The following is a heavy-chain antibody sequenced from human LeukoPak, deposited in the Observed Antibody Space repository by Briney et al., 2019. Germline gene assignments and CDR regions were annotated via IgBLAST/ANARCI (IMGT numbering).Heavy chain of an antibody. D-gene: IGHD3/OR15-3a*01. V-gene: IGHV3-21*06. CDR3: ARDPLRTEYH. CDR2: ITSSSSYI. CDR1: GFTFSSYN. Sequence: PGGSLRLSCAASGFTFSSYNMNWVRQAPGKGLEWVSSITSSSSYIYYADSVKGRFTISRDNAKNSLYLQMNSLRDEDTAVYYCARDPLRTEYHWGQGTLVTVSS. J-gene: IGHJ5*02.